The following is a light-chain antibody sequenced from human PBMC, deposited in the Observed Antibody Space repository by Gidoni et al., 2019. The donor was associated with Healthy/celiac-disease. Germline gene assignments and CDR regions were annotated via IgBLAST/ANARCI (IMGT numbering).Light chain of an antibody. CDR2: SNN. J-gene: IGLJ2*01. V-gene: IGLV1-44*01. CDR3: AAGDDSLNGDVV. Sequence: QSVLTQPPSASGTPAPRVTISCSGSSSNIGSNTGNWYQQLPGTAPKLLIYSNNERPSGVPDRFSGSKCGTSASLAISGLQSEDEADYYCAAGDDSLNGDVVLGGGTKLTVL. CDR1: SSNIGSNT.